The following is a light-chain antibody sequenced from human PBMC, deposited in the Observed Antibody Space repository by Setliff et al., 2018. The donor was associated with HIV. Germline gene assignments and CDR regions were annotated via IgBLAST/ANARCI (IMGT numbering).Light chain of an antibody. Sequence: QSALAQPASVSGSPGQSITISCTGTSSDVGGYNYVSWYQQHPGKAPKLMIFDVTNRPSGVSNRFSGSKSGNTASLTISGLQAEDEADYYCSSYSSGSTPSVFGTGTKVTVL. CDR1: SSDVGGYNY. V-gene: IGLV2-14*01. J-gene: IGLJ1*01. CDR2: DVT. CDR3: SSYSSGSTPSV.